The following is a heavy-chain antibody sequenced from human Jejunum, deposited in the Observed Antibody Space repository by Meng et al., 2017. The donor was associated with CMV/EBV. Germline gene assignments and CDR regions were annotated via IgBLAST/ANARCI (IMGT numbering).Heavy chain of an antibody. Sequence: GKLVGSGGGLVKPGGSLRLSCAASGFTLSSYSMNWVRQAPGEGLEWVASISSDSNFIYYADSVKGRFTISRDNAKNSLYLQMNSLRAEDTAVYSCARSPPISRWDYWGQGTLVTVSS. J-gene: IGHJ4*02. CDR2: ISSDSNFI. V-gene: IGHV3-21*01. CDR1: GFTLSSYS. CDR3: ARSPPISRWDY. D-gene: IGHD6-13*01.